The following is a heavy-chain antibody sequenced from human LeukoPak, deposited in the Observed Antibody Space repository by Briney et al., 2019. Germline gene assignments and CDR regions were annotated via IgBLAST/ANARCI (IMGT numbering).Heavy chain of an antibody. J-gene: IGHJ3*01. Sequence: SQTLSLTCTVSGGSISSANHFWSWVRQSPGEGLEWFGYIHYDGSAHYNPSLKSRVSMSLDMSKNQFSLSLSSVTAADTAIYYCAREVITPGDSDGFDLWGQGTMVSVSS. CDR2: IHYDGSA. D-gene: IGHD2-2*01. V-gene: IGHV4-30-4*08. CDR1: GGSISSANHF. CDR3: AREVITPGDSDGFDL.